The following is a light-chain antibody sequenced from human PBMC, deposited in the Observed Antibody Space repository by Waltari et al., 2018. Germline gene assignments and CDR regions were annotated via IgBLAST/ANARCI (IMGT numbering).Light chain of an antibody. V-gene: IGKV2-30*01. J-gene: IGKJ2*01. CDR1: QSIVYSDGNTH. CDR3: MQGTHWPYT. CDR2: KVS. Sequence: DVVMTQSPLSLPVTLGQPASISCKSRQSIVYSDGNTHLNWFQQRPGQSPRRLIYKVSIRDSGVPDRFSGSGSGTDFTLKISRVEAEDVGVYYCMQGTHWPYTFGQGTKLDI.